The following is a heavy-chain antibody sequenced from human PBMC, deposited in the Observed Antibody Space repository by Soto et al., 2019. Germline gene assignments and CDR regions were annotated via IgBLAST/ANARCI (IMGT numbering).Heavy chain of an antibody. V-gene: IGHV4-59*01. D-gene: IGHD5-18*01. Sequence: SETLSLTCIVSGDSMSTNYWHWIRQPPGKALEWIGYVYYNGDTNYNPSLNSRVTISVDTSMNQLSLRLSSVTAADTAVYYCGRGGTTMVKYYFDYWGQGALVTVSS. CDR3: GRGGTTMVKYYFDY. CDR1: GDSMSTNY. CDR2: VYYNGDT. J-gene: IGHJ4*02.